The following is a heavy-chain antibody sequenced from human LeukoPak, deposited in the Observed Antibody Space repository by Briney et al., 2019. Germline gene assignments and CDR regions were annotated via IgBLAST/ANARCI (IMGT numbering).Heavy chain of an antibody. CDR1: GGSFGGYY. CDR2: INHSGST. D-gene: IGHD2-2*01. J-gene: IGHJ4*02. V-gene: IGHV4-34*01. Sequence: SETLSLTCAVYGGSFGGYYWSWDRQPPGNGLEWIGAINHSGSTNYNPSLKSRVTISVGTSKNQYSLKLSSVTAADTAVYYCARAAPLGYCSSTSCYGVDYWGQGTLVTVSS. CDR3: ARAAPLGYCSSTSCYGVDY.